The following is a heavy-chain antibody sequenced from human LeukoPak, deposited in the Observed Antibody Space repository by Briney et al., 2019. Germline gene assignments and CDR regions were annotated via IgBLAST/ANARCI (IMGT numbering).Heavy chain of an antibody. J-gene: IGHJ4*02. CDR2: SYYNGNT. D-gene: IGHD5-24*01. Sequence: SETLSLTCTVSGGSITNYYWSWIRQPPGKGLEWIGFSYYNGNTNYNPSLKSRVTISVDMSKNQFSLSLRSVTAADTAVYYCARASTNERWLQLFDYWGQGTLVTVSS. V-gene: IGHV4-59*01. CDR3: ARASTNERWLQLFDY. CDR1: GGSITNYY.